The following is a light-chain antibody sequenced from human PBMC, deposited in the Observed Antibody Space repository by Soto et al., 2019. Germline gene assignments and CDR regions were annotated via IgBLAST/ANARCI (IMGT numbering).Light chain of an antibody. Sequence: EIVLTQSPGTLSLSPGERATVSCRASQSFTSGYLAWYQQRPGQAPRLLIYGASRMATGVPDRFSGSESETDFTLTISGLEPEDFAVYYCQQYDTSPRTFGQGTKVDIK. V-gene: IGKV3-20*01. CDR3: QQYDTSPRT. CDR2: GAS. CDR1: QSFTSGY. J-gene: IGKJ1*01.